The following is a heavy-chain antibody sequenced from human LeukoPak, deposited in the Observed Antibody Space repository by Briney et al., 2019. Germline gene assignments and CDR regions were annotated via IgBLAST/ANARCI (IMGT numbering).Heavy chain of an antibody. CDR3: AREGIAAAENWFDP. CDR1: GGSFSGYY. Sequence: PSETLSLTCAVYGGSFSGYYWSWIRQPPGKGLEWIGEINHSGSTNYNPSLKSRVTISVDTSKNQFSLKLSSVTAADTAVYYCAREGIAAAENWFDPWGQGTLVTVSS. CDR2: INHSGST. V-gene: IGHV4-34*01. J-gene: IGHJ5*02. D-gene: IGHD6-13*01.